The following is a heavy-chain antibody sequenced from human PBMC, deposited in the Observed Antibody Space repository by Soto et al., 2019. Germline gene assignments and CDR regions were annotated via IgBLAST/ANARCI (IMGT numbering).Heavy chain of an antibody. D-gene: IGHD3-22*01. V-gene: IGHV5-10-1*01. CDR1: GYSFTSYW. CDR3: AVKRRNYYYDSSGYYSHDAFDI. CDR2: IDPSDSYT. Sequence: GESLKISCKGSGYSFTSYWISWVRQMPGKGLEWMGRIDPSDSYTNYSPSFQGHVTISADKSISTAYLQCSSLKASDTAMYYCAVKRRNYYYDSSGYYSHDAFDIWGQGTMVTVSS. J-gene: IGHJ3*02.